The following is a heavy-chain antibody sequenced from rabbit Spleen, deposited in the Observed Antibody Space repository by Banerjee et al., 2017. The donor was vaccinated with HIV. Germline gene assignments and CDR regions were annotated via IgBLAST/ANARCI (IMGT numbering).Heavy chain of an antibody. CDR1: GFDLNDYFY. J-gene: IGHJ4*01. CDR3: GRSSYAGYAGYGYGFNL. D-gene: IGHD7-1*01. Sequence: QEQLVESGGGLVQPEGSLTLTCTASGFDLNDYFYIYWVRQAPGKGLEWIGCIYTGGSGGIYYASWAIGRFTISKTSSTTVTLQMTSLTAADTATYFCGRSSYAGYAGYGYGFNLWGQGTLVTVS. CDR2: IYTGGSGGI. V-gene: IGHV1S45*01.